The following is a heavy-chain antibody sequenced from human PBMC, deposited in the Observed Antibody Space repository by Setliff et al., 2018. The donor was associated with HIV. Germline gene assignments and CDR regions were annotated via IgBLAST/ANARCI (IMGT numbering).Heavy chain of an antibody. CDR2: ISGDGTRT. V-gene: IGHV3-74*01. CDR3: VRDRIEGRTVFDT. D-gene: IGHD2-8*02. CDR1: GFSFESHW. Sequence: GGSLRLSCAASGFSFESHWMHWVRQSPGKGLVWISRISGDGTRTASADSAKGRFTISRDNAANTLYLQVDGLRGEDSAVYYCVRDRIEGRTVFDTWGLGTLVTVS. J-gene: IGHJ4*02.